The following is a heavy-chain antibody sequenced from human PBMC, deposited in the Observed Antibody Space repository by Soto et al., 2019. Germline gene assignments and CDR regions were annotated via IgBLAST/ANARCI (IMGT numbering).Heavy chain of an antibody. V-gene: IGHV5-51*01. CDR3: ARFRTSSTSYYYYGMDV. Sequence: GESLKISCNGSGYIFTSYWIGWGRQMPGKGLEWMGIIYPGDSDTRYSPSFQGQVTISADKSISTAYLQWSSLKASDTAMYYCARFRTSSTSYYYYGMDVWGQGTTVTVSS. J-gene: IGHJ6*02. CDR2: IYPGDSDT. CDR1: GYIFTSYW. D-gene: IGHD2-2*01.